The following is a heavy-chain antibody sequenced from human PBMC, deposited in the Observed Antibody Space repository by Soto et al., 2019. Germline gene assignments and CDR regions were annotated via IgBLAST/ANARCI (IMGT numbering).Heavy chain of an antibody. CDR3: AKGGLLPRANRWF. Sequence: PGGSLRLSCAASGFTFRNYPMTWVRQAPGKGLDWVSTISGSGADTYYPNSVKGRVIISRDNSKNTLYLQINSLRAEDTATYYCAKGGLLPRANRWFWGQGTLVTVSS. J-gene: IGHJ4*02. CDR2: ISGSGADT. CDR1: GFTFRNYP. V-gene: IGHV3-23*01. D-gene: IGHD2-2*01.